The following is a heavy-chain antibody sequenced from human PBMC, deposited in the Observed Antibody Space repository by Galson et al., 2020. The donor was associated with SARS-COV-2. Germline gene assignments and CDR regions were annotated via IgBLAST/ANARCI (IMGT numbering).Heavy chain of an antibody. D-gene: IGHD3-10*01. CDR1: GFTFSSYT. V-gene: IGHV3-21*01. CDR3: ARSPPASSSGTSIYFDC. Sequence: ESLKTSCAGSGFTFSSYTINWVRQAPGKRLQWVSSISTDSRYIYYADSVKGRFTISRDNAKNSLFLQMSSLRAEDTAVFYCARSPPASSSGTSIYFDCWGQGTLVTVSS. J-gene: IGHJ4*02. CDR2: ISTDSRYI.